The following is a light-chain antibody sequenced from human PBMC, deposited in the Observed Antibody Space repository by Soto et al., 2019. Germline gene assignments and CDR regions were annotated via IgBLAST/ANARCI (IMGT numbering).Light chain of an antibody. J-gene: IGKJ1*01. CDR1: QSVSSSY. CDR2: GAS. Sequence: EIVLTQSPGTLSLSPGERATLSCRASQSVSSSYLAWYQQKPGQAPRLLIYGASSRATGIPDRFSGSGSGTDFTLTISRLEPEDFAVYYYQQYGSSPHTFGQGTKVEIK. V-gene: IGKV3-20*01. CDR3: QQYGSSPHT.